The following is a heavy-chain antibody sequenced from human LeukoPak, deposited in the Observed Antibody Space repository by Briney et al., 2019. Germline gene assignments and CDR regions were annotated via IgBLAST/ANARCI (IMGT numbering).Heavy chain of an antibody. Sequence: GGSLRLSCAVSGFTASTNYMSWVRQAPGKGLEWVSVIYSGGSTSYADSVKGRFTISRDNSKNTLYLQMNSLRAEDTAVYYCARHGVYYYYMDVWGKGTTVTVSS. CDR3: ARHGVYYYYMDV. V-gene: IGHV3-53*01. CDR1: GFTASTNY. CDR2: IYSGGST. J-gene: IGHJ6*03. D-gene: IGHD3-10*01.